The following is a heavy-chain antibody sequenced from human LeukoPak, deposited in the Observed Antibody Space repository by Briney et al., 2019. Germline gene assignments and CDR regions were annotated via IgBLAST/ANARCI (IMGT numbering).Heavy chain of an antibody. V-gene: IGHV4-59*01. J-gene: IGHJ3*02. D-gene: IGHD3-10*01. CDR2: IYYSGST. CDR1: GGSISSYY. CDR3: ARAHYYGSGSYYNLPGAFDI. Sequence: SETLSLTCTVSGGSISSYYWSWIRQPPGKGLEWIGYIYYSGSTNYNPSLKSRVTISVDTSKNQFSLKLSSVTAADTAVYYCARAHYYGSGSYYNLPGAFDIWGQGTMVTVSS.